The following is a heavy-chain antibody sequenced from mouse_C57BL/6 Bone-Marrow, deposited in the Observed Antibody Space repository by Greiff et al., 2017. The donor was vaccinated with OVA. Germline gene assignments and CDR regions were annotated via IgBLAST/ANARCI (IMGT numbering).Heavy chain of an antibody. D-gene: IGHD3-3*01. V-gene: IGHV1-81*01. Sequence: VKLQQSGAELARPGASVKLSCKASGYTFTSYGISWVKQRTGQGLEWIGEIYPRSGNTYYNEKFKGKATLTADKSSSTAYMELRSLTSEDSAVYFCEGRRDYYAMDYWGQGTSVTVSS. CDR3: EGRRDYYAMDY. CDR1: GYTFTSYG. J-gene: IGHJ4*01. CDR2: IYPRSGNT.